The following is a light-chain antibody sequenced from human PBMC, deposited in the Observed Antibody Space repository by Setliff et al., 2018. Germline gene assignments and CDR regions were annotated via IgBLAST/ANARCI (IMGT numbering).Light chain of an antibody. CDR2: DVT. J-gene: IGLJ1*01. V-gene: IGLV2-11*01. CDR1: SSDVGAYNF. Sequence: QSALTQPASVSGSPGQSITMSCTGTSSDVGAYNFVSWYQQHPGKAPKLIIYDVTKRPSGVPDRFSGSKSGNTASLTISGLQAEDEADYSCCSYADTYISVFGTGTKVTVL. CDR3: CSYADTYISV.